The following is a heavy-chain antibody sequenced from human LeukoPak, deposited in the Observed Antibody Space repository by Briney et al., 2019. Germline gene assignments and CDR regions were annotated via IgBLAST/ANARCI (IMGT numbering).Heavy chain of an antibody. CDR3: ARVRGDGYNNLNFDY. V-gene: IGHV3-7*01. CDR1: GLTFSSYW. Sequence: GGSLRLSCAASGLTFSSYWMSWVRQAPGKGLEWVANIKQDGSEKYYVDSVKGRFTISRDNAKNSLYLQMNSLRAEDTAVYYCARVRGDGYNNLNFDYWGQGTLVTVSS. J-gene: IGHJ4*02. D-gene: IGHD5-24*01. CDR2: IKQDGSEK.